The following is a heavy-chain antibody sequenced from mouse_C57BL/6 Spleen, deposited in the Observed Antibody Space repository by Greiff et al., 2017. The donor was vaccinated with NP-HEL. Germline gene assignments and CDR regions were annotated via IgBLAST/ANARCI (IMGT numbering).Heavy chain of an antibody. D-gene: IGHD1-1*01. CDR3: ARWGFITTVVATYYYAMDY. Sequence: QVHVKQPGAELVRPGSSVKLSCKASGYTFTSYWMHWVKQRPIQGLEWIGNIDPSDSETHYNQKFKDKATLTVDKSSSTAYMQLSSLTSEDSAVYYCARWGFITTVVATYYYAMDYWGQGTSVTVSS. CDR2: IDPSDSET. CDR1: GYTFTSYW. V-gene: IGHV1-52*01. J-gene: IGHJ4*01.